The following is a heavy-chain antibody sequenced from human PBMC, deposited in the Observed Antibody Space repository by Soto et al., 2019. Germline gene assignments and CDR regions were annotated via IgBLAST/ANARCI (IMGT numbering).Heavy chain of an antibody. CDR3: AKVRSRYSSNGVDV. CDR1: GFTFSSYA. CDR2: ISGSDGST. J-gene: IGHJ6*02. D-gene: IGHD6-13*01. Sequence: EVQLLESGGGLVQPGGSLRLSCAASGFTFSSYAMSWVRQAPGKGLEWVSTISGSDGSTYYAGSVKGRFTISRDNSKNTLYLQMNSLRAGDTAVFYCAKVRSRYSSNGVDVWGQGTTVTVSS. V-gene: IGHV3-23*01.